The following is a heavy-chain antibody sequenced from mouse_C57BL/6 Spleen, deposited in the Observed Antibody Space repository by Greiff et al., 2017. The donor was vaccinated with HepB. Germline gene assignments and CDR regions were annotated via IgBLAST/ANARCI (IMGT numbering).Heavy chain of an antibody. CDR3: AMQWGNWSYAMDY. V-gene: IGHV5-6*01. CDR2: ISSGGSYT. D-gene: IGHD2-1*01. Sequence: EVKVVESGGDLVKPGGSLKLSCAASGFTFSSYGMSWVRQTPDKRLEWVATISSGGSYTDYPDSVKGRFTISRDNTKNTLYLQMSSLKSEDTAMYYCAMQWGNWSYAMDYWGQGTSVTVSS. CDR1: GFTFSSYG. J-gene: IGHJ4*01.